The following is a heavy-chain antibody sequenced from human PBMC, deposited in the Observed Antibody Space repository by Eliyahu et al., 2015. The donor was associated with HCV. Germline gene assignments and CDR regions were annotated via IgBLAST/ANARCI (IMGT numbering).Heavy chain of an antibody. J-gene: IGHJ4*02. CDR1: GYTFTSYA. V-gene: IGHV1-3*01. CDR2: INAGNGNT. CDR3: ARFRQQGLYYFDY. Sequence: QLVQSGAEVKKPGASVKVSCKASGYTFTSYAMHWVRQAPGQRLEWMGWINAGNGNTKYSQKFQGRVTITRDTSASTAYMELSSLRSEDTAVYYCARFRQQGLYYFDYWGQGTLVTVSS. D-gene: IGHD6-13*01.